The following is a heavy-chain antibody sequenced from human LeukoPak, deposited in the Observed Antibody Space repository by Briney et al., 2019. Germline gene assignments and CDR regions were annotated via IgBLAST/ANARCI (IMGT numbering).Heavy chain of an antibody. Sequence: SVKVSCKASGGTFSSYAISWVRQAPGQGLEWMGGIIPIFGTANYAQKFQGRVTITADKSTSTAYMELSSLRSEDTAVYYCARDSSSWYRFLYYYYYMDVWGKGTTVTVSS. CDR1: GGTFSSYA. CDR3: ARDSSSWYRFLYYYYYMDV. D-gene: IGHD6-13*01. CDR2: IIPIFGTA. V-gene: IGHV1-69*06. J-gene: IGHJ6*03.